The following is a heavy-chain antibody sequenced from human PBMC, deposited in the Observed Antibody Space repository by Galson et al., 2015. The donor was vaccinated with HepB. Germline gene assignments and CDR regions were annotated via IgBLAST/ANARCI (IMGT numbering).Heavy chain of an antibody. V-gene: IGHV3-74*01. Sequence: SLRLSCAGSGFSFSSYWMHWVRQVPGKGLEWISRISSDERNTDYAPSVKGRFTISRDNSKNTLYLQMNSLRAEDTAVYYCARDGVFFAAPDPLVAPAATDYWGPGTLVTVSS. CDR1: GFSFSSYW. D-gene: IGHD2-2*01. CDR3: ARDGVFFAAPDPLVAPAATDY. CDR2: ISSDERNT. J-gene: IGHJ4*02.